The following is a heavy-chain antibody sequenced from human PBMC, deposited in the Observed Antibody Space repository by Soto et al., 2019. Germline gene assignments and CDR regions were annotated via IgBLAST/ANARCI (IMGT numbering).Heavy chain of an antibody. D-gene: IGHD2-2*01. CDR3: AREGMYHNYYYDGKDV. CDR2: IYHSGST. Sequence: PSETLSLTCAVSGGSISSSNWWSWVRQPPGKGLEWIGEIYHSGSTNYNPPLKSRVTISVDKSKNQFSLKLSSVTAADTAVYYCAREGMYHNYYYDGKDVWGQGTTVTVSS. CDR1: GGSISSSNW. V-gene: IGHV4-4*02. J-gene: IGHJ6*02.